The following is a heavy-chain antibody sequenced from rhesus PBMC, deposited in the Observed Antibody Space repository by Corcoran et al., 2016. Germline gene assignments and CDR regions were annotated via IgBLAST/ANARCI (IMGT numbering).Heavy chain of an antibody. CDR1: GFTLGDFG. D-gene: IGHD3-16*01. CDR2: ISNTGKTI. J-gene: IGHJ4*01. Sequence: EVQLVESGGGLVQPGWSLRLSCAASGFTLGDFGMHWVRQYPGKGREGASSISNTGKTIYYADAGKGRFTVSRDNAKNSLSLQMNSLRAEDTAVYYCTRSLGTYYDYWGQGVLVTVSS. V-gene: IGHV3-7*01. CDR3: TRSLGTYYDY.